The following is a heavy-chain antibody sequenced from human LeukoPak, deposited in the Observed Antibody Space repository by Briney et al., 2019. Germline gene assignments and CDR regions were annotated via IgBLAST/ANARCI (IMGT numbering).Heavy chain of an antibody. V-gene: IGHV3-30*18. CDR3: AKDRLWLQLFPGTDAFDI. J-gene: IGHJ3*02. CDR1: GFTFSSYG. CDR2: ISYDGSNK. Sequence: PGGSLRLSRAASGFTFSSYGMHWVRQAPGKGLEWVAVISYDGSNKYYADSVKGRFTISRDNSRNTLYLQMNSLRAEDTAVYYCAKDRLWLQLFPGTDAFDIWGQGTMVTVSS. D-gene: IGHD5-24*01.